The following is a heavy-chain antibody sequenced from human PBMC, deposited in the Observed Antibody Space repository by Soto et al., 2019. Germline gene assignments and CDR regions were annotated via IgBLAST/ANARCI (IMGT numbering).Heavy chain of an antibody. CDR3: AKGDKTIDY. CDR2: ISASGGRT. Sequence: PLGSLXLPCAASGFXFSSYAVSWVRKAQGKGLEWVSTISASGGRTYYADSVKGRFTISRDNSKNTLYLQMNSLRAEDTAVDYCAKGDKTIDYWGQGTLVTVSS. D-gene: IGHD1-7*01. J-gene: IGHJ4*02. CDR1: GFXFSSYA. V-gene: IGHV3-23*01.